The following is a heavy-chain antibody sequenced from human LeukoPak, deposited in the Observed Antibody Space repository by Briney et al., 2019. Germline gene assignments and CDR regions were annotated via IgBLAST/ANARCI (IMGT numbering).Heavy chain of an antibody. CDR3: ARVLLGYYGSGSYLFDY. CDR2: IYYSGST. J-gene: IGHJ4*02. V-gene: IGHV4-39*07. CDR1: GGSISSSSYY. D-gene: IGHD3-10*01. Sequence: SETLSLTCTVSGGSISSSSYYWGWIRQPPGKGLEWIGSIYYSGSTYYNPSLKSRVTISVDTSKNQFSLKLSSVTAADTAVYYCARVLLGYYGSGSYLFDYWGQGTLVTVSS.